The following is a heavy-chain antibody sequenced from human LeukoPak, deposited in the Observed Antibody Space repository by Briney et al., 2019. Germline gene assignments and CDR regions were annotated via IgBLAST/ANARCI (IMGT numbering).Heavy chain of an antibody. D-gene: IGHD1-26*01. V-gene: IGHV3-48*02. CDR1: GFTFSNYA. CDR2: ITASGTAM. Sequence: GGSLRLSCAASGFTFSNYAMSWVRQAPGKGLEWVSHITASGTAMFYADSVKGRFTISRDNAKNSLYLQMNSLRDEDTAVYYCASSGSYRFDYWGQGTLVTVSS. CDR3: ASSGSYRFDY. J-gene: IGHJ4*02.